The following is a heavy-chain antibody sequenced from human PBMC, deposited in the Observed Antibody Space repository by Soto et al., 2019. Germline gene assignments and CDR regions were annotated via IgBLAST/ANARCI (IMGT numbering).Heavy chain of an antibody. CDR3: ARIVDIVVVVAPGWFDP. CDR1: GYTFTSYG. J-gene: IGHJ5*02. Sequence: QVQLVQSGAEVKKPGASVKVSCKASGYTFTSYGICWVRQAPGQGLEWMGWISAYNGNTNYAQKLQGRVTMTTDTSTSTAYMELRSLRSDDTAVYYCARIVDIVVVVAPGWFDPWGQGTLVTVSS. CDR2: ISAYNGNT. D-gene: IGHD2-15*01. V-gene: IGHV1-18*01.